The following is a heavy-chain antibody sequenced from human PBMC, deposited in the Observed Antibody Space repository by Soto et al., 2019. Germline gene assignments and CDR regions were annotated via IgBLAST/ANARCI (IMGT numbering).Heavy chain of an antibody. CDR3: ARDTPFNYGSGSPNWFDP. D-gene: IGHD3-10*01. Sequence: ASVKVSCKASGYTFTSYGISWVRQAPGQGLEWMGWISAYNGNANYAQKLQGRVTMTTDTSTSTAYMELRSLRSDDTAVYYCARDTPFNYGSGSPNWFDPWGPGTLVTVSS. CDR2: ISAYNGNA. CDR1: GYTFTSYG. J-gene: IGHJ5*02. V-gene: IGHV1-18*01.